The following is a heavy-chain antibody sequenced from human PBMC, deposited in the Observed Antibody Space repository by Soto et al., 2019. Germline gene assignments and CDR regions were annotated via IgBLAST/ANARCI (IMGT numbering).Heavy chain of an antibody. Sequence: PSETLSLTCTVSGGSVSSGSYYWSWIRQPPGKGLEWIGYIYYSGSTNYNPSLKSRVTISVDTSKNQFSLKLSSVTAADTAVYYCAREQGRELLAYWGQGTLVTVS. V-gene: IGHV4-61*01. CDR1: GGSVSSGSYY. CDR3: AREQGRELLAY. J-gene: IGHJ4*02. CDR2: IYYSGST. D-gene: IGHD2-15*01.